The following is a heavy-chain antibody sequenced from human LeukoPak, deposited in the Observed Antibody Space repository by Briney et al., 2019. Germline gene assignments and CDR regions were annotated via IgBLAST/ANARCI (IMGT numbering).Heavy chain of an antibody. Sequence: GRSLRLSCAVSGFTLGTYGVQWVGQAASREREWVAVMWSVVSNKYHTGSVTGRFTISRDNSQHTMYLQMNDLRTKDTAVNSRARRQYSPEYWGQGKLVTVSS. J-gene: IGHJ4*02. CDR1: GFTLGTYG. CDR3: ARRQYSPEY. D-gene: IGHD2-15*01. CDR2: MWSVVSNK. V-gene: IGHV3-33*01.